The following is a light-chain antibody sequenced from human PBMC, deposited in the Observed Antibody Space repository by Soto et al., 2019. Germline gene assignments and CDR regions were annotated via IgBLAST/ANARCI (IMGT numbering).Light chain of an antibody. J-gene: IGLJ2*01. CDR3: QTWGSVVRV. CDR1: SGHSSYA. V-gene: IGLV4-69*01. Sequence: PVLTQPPSASASLGASVKLTCTLSSGHSSYAIAWHQQQPEKGPRYLMKVNGDGSHTKGDGIPDRFSGSSSGAERYLTISSLQSEDEADYYCQTWGSVVRVFGGGTKLTVL. CDR2: VNGDGSH.